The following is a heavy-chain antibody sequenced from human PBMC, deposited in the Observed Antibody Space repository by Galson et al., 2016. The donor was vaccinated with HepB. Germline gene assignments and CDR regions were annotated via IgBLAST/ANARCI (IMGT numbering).Heavy chain of an antibody. Sequence: SLRLSCAASGFTFLSYNMNRVCQAPGKGLEWISYISSSGGTIYYADSVKGRFTLSRDNAKNSLYLQINSLRDEDTAVYYCARGDRHSSSWWGCDYRGQGTLVTVSS. CDR3: ARGDRHSSSWWGCDY. CDR1: GFTFLSYN. CDR2: ISSSGGTI. V-gene: IGHV3-48*02. J-gene: IGHJ4*02. D-gene: IGHD6-13*01.